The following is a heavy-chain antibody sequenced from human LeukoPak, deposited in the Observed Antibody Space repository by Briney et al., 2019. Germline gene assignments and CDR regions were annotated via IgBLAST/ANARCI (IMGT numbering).Heavy chain of an antibody. CDR1: GGSFSGYY. D-gene: IGHD1-1*01. V-gene: IGHV4-34*01. CDR2: INHSGST. Sequence: SETLSLTCAVYGGSFSGYYWSWLRQPRGKGLEWIGEINHSGSTNYNPSLKSRVTISVDTSKNQFSLKLSSVTAADTAVYYRARAPTTTGTPIDYWGQGTLVTVSS. CDR3: ARAPTTTGTPIDY. J-gene: IGHJ4*02.